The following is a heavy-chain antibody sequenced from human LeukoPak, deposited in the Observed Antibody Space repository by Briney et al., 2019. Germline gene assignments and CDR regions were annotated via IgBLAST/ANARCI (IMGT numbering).Heavy chain of an antibody. Sequence: PGGSLRLSCAASGFPFNNAWMSWVRQAPGKGLKWVGRIKSKTDGGTTDYAAPVKGRFTISRDDSKNTLYLQMNSLRTEDTALYYCANLYSSSSVDYWGQGTLVTVSS. D-gene: IGHD6-6*01. CDR1: GFPFNNAW. J-gene: IGHJ4*02. CDR3: ANLYSSSSVDY. CDR2: IKSKTDGGTT. V-gene: IGHV3-15*05.